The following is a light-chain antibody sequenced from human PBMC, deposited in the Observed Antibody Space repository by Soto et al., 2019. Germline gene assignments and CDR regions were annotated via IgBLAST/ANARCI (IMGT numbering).Light chain of an antibody. CDR2: GAS. Sequence: EMVLTQSPAPLSLSPGERATISCRASQSVSRNYLAWYQQKPGQAPRLLIYGASSRATGIPDRFSGSGSGTDFTLTISRLEPEDFAVYYCHQYINSPQTFGPGTKVDIK. J-gene: IGKJ3*01. CDR3: HQYINSPQT. CDR1: QSVSRNY. V-gene: IGKV3-20*01.